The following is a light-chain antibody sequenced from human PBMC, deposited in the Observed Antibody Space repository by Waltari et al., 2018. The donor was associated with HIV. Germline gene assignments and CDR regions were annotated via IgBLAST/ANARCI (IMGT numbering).Light chain of an antibody. CDR2: GQD. J-gene: IGLJ3*02. CDR3: NSRDNSASRWV. Sequence: SSELTQDPAVSVALGQTVKITCQGDSLTYYFASWYQQKPGKTPVLLFYGQDSRPSGVPDRFSGSNSGNTAFLTILGAQAEDEAVYFCNSRDNSASRWVFGAGTKLTV. CDR1: SLTYYF. V-gene: IGLV3-19*01.